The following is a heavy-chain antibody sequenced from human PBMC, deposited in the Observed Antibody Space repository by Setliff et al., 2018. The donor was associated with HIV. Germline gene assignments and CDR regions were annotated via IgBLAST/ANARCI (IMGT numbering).Heavy chain of an antibody. Sequence: SETLSLTCSVSGYSISSGYYWGWIRQSPGKGLEWIGSTYQTGSTYYNPSFKSRVTVSLDMSKNQFSLRLASVTAADTAVYYCTRQAWDSKGSGYFSDYWGQGTLVTVSS. V-gene: IGHV4-38-2*02. J-gene: IGHJ4*02. D-gene: IGHD3-22*01. CDR3: TRQAWDSKGSGYFSDY. CDR1: GYSISSGYY. CDR2: TYQTGST.